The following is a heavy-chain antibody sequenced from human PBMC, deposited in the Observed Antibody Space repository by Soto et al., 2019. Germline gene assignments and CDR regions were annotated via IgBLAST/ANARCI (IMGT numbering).Heavy chain of an antibody. Sequence: ASVKVSCKASGYTFTGYYMHWVRQAPGQGLEWMGWINPNSGGTYYADSVKGRFTISRDNSKNTLYLQMNSLRAEDTAVYYCARVQAGTTPIYFDYWGQGTLVTVSS. CDR1: GYTFTGYY. J-gene: IGHJ4*02. V-gene: IGHV1-2*02. CDR2: INPNSGGT. CDR3: ARVQAGTTPIYFDY. D-gene: IGHD1-1*01.